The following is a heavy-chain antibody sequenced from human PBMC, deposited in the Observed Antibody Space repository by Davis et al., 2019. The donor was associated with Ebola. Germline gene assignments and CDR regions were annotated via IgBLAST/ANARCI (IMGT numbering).Heavy chain of an antibody. D-gene: IGHD6-13*01. CDR2: IDPSDSYT. CDR1: GYSFTSYW. Sequence: KVSCKGSGYSFTSYWISWVRQMPGKGLEWMGRIDPSDSYTNYSPSFQGHVTISADKSISTAYLQWSSLKASDTAMYYCARHVYSSSWYDYWGQGTLVTVSS. CDR3: ARHVYSSSWYDY. J-gene: IGHJ4*02. V-gene: IGHV5-10-1*01.